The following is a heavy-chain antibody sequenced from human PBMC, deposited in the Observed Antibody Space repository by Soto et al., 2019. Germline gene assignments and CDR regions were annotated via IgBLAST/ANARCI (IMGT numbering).Heavy chain of an antibody. CDR3: AVWFGELLTYSYYFDY. Sequence: PSETLSLTCTVSGASFSSSSYYWGWIRQHPRKGLEWVGYIYYSGSTYYNPSLKSRVTISVDTSKNQFSLKLSSVTAADTAVYYCAVWFGELLTYSYYFDYWGQGTLVTVSS. CDR2: IYYSGST. J-gene: IGHJ4*02. CDR1: GASFSSSSYY. D-gene: IGHD3-10*01. V-gene: IGHV4-31*03.